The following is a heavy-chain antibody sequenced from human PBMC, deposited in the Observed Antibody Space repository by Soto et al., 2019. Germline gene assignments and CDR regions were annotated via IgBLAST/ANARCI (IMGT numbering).Heavy chain of an antibody. D-gene: IGHD3-3*01. V-gene: IGHV1-69*06. CDR1: VGTFSSYA. Sequence: QVQLVQSGAEVKKPGSSVKVSCKASVGTFSSYAISWVRQAPGQGLEWMGGIIPIFGTANHAQKFQGRVTMTADKSKSTACMELSSLRSEDTAVYYGARDPMSGRQFDYWGPGTLVTFAS. J-gene: IGHJ4*02. CDR3: ARDPMSGRQFDY. CDR2: IIPIFGTA.